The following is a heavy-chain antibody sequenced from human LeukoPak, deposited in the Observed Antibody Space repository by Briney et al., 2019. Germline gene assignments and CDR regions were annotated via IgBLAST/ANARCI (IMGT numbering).Heavy chain of an antibody. CDR2: IRLDGNNK. D-gene: IGHD4-17*01. Sequence: GGSLRLSCAASGFTFSSYGMHWVRQAPGKGLEWVAFIRLDGNNKYYADSVKGRFTLSRDNSKNTLSLQMNSLRAEDTAVYYCAKDKDDYGDYYYMDVWGKGTTVTVSS. CDR3: AKDKDDYGDYYYMDV. CDR1: GFTFSSYG. V-gene: IGHV3-30*02. J-gene: IGHJ6*03.